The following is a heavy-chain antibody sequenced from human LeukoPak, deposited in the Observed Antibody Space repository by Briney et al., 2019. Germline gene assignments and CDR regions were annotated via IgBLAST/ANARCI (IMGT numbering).Heavy chain of an antibody. Sequence: ESGPTLVKPTQTLTLTCTFSGFSLSTSGVGVGWIRQPRGKALEWRALIYWNDDKRYSPSLKSRLTITKDTSKNKVVLAMTNLDPVDPAKYYCAHSPVGYCSSHSCLNCFDPWGQGTLVTVSS. J-gene: IGHJ5*02. CDR2: IYWNDDK. D-gene: IGHD2-2*01. CDR3: AHSPVGYCSSHSCLNCFDP. V-gene: IGHV2-5*01. CDR1: GFSLSTSGVG.